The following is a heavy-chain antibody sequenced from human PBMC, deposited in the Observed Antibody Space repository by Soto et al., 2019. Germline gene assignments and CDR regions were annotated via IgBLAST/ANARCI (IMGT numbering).Heavy chain of an antibody. D-gene: IGHD2-2*01. CDR1: GFTFSSYD. Sequence: GGSLRLSCAASGFTFSSYDMHWVRQATGKGLEWFSAITGGGGDTYYADSVKGRFTISRDNSNSALFLQMNSLEAEDTAVYYCAKGSSSSRPYYFDYWAQGTLVTVSS. J-gene: IGHJ4*02. V-gene: IGHV3-23*01. CDR2: ITGGGGDT. CDR3: AKGSSSSRPYYFDY.